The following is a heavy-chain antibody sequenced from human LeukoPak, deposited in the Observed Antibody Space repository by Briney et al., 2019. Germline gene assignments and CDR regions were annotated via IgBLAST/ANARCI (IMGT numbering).Heavy chain of an antibody. V-gene: IGHV3-9*01. CDR1: GFTFDDYA. J-gene: IGHJ4*02. CDR3: AKDRGHHGLTQFDS. D-gene: IGHD3-10*01. CDR2: ITWNSGSI. Sequence: GGSLRLSCAASGFTFDDYAMHWVRQAPGKGLEWVSGITWNSGSIGYADSVKGRFTISRDNAKNSLYLQMNSLRVEDTALFYCAKDRGHHGLTQFDSWGQGTLVTVSS.